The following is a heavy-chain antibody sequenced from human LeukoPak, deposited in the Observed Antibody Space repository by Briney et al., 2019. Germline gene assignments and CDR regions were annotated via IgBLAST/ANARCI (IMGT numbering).Heavy chain of an antibody. CDR1: GGTFSSYA. CDR3: ARARAYGSGSYYNKNWFDP. Sequence: SVKVSCKASGGTFSSYAISWVRQAPGQGLEWMGRIIPIFGTGNYAQKFQGRVTIATDESTSTAYMELSSLRSEDTAVYYYARARAYGSGSYYNKNWFDPWGQGTLVTVSS. V-gene: IGHV1-69*05. D-gene: IGHD3-10*01. CDR2: IIPIFGTG. J-gene: IGHJ5*02.